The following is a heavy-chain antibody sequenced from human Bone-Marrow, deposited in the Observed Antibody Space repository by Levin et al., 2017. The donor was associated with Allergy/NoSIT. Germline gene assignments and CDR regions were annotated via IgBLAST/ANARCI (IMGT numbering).Heavy chain of an antibody. J-gene: IGHJ6*02. D-gene: IGHD7-27*01. CDR2: INPAIGGT. CDR1: GYTFTGHY. CDR3: ARGGIAMAVPGADYYYYEMDV. V-gene: IGHV1-2*06. Sequence: NPGESLKISCKTSGYTFTGHYIHWVRQAPGQGLQWMGRINPAIGGTNFPQNFRGRITMTRDTSISTVYMELSSLTSDDTAVYYCARGGIAMAVPGADYYYYEMDVWGQGTTVTVSS.